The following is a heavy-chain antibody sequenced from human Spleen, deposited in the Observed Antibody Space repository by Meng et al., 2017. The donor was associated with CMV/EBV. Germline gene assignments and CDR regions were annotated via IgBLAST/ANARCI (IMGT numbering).Heavy chain of an antibody. CDR2: IKQDGSEK. D-gene: IGHD2-2*02. CDR1: GFTFSSYW. CDR3: ARGGYCSSTSCYTDYYYGMDV. J-gene: IGHJ6*02. V-gene: IGHV3-7*01. Sequence: GGSLRLSCAASGFTFSSYWMSWVRQAPGKGLEWVANIKQDGSEKYYVDSVKGRFTISRDNAKNSLYLQMNSLRAEDTAVYYCARGGYCSSTSCYTDYYYGMDVWGQGTTVTVSS.